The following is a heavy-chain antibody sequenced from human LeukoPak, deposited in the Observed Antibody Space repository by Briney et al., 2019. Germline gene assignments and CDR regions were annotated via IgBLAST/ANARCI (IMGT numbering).Heavy chain of an antibody. CDR2: IYTSGTI. D-gene: IGHD3-10*01. CDR3: ARVVLWLGEYYFDY. CDR1: GGSISSYY. Sequence: SETLSLTCTVSGGSISSYYWSWIRQPAGTALEWIGRIYTSGTITYNPSLKSRVTMSVDTSKNQFSLKLSSVTAADTAVYYCARVVLWLGEYYFDYWGQGTLVTVSS. J-gene: IGHJ4*02. V-gene: IGHV4-4*07.